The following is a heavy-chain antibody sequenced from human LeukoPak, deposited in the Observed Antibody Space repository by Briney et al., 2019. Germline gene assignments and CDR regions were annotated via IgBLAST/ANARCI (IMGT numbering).Heavy chain of an antibody. D-gene: IGHD4-17*01. CDR3: ARTMTTVTTSDAFDI. CDR1: GYSISSGYY. Sequence: SETLSLTCTVSGYSISSGYYWGWIRQPPGKGLEWIGSIYHSGSTYYNPSLKSRVTISVDTSKNQFSLKLSSVTAADTAVYYCARTMTTVTTSDAFDIWGQGTMVTVSS. CDR2: IYHSGST. J-gene: IGHJ3*02. V-gene: IGHV4-38-2*02.